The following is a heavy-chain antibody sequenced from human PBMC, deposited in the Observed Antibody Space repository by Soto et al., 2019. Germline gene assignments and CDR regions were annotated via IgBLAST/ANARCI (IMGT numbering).Heavy chain of an antibody. J-gene: IGHJ3*02. D-gene: IGHD2-2*01. CDR1: GVSVTSGGFF. CDR3: ARLLCSGNSCSLGGGFDI. Sequence: VLLQESGPGLVEPSQTLSLTCTVSGVSVTSGGFFWSWIRYHPAKGLEWIGYISYSGSAYYSPSLKSRVSIAADTSSNQFSLRLTSLTAADTAVYFCARLLCSGNSCSLGGGFDIWGQGTTVTVSS. V-gene: IGHV4-31*03. CDR2: ISYSGSA.